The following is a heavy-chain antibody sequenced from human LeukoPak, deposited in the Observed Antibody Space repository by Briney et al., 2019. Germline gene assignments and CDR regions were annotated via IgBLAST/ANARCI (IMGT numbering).Heavy chain of an antibody. J-gene: IGHJ6*02. V-gene: IGHV3-11*01. CDR2: ISSSGSTI. CDR1: GFTFSDYY. Sequence: PGGSLRLSCAASGFTFSDYYMSWIRQAPGKGLEWVSYISSSGSTIYYADSVTGRFTISRDNAKNSLYLQMNSLRAEDTAVYYCARDRGVRAHYYYYGMDVWGQGTTVTVSS. CDR3: ARDRGVRAHYYYYGMDV.